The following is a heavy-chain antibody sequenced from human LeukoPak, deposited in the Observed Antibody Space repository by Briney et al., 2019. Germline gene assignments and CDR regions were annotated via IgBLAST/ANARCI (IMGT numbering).Heavy chain of an antibody. CDR2: ISAYNGNT. V-gene: IGHV1-18*01. CDR1: GYTFTSYG. J-gene: IGHJ6*02. CDR3: ASFGAGYGSGSYYYYGMDV. Sequence: ASVRVSCKASGYTFTSYGISWVRQAPGQGLEWMGWISAYNGNTNYAQKLQGRVTMTTDTSTSTAYMELRSLRSDDTAVYYCASFGAGYGSGSYYYYGMDVWGQGTTVTVSS. D-gene: IGHD3-10*01.